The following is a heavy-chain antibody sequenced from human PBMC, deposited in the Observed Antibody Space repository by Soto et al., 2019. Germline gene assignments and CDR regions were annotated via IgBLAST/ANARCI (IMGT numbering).Heavy chain of an antibody. CDR3: ARGGYYDSSGYYYWFDP. D-gene: IGHD3-22*01. J-gene: IGHJ5*02. CDR2: IYYSGST. V-gene: IGHV4-31*03. CDR1: GGSISSGGYY. Sequence: SETLSLTCTVSGGSISSGGYYWSWIRQHPGKGLEWIGYIYYSGSTYYNPSLKSRVTISVDTSKNQFSLKLSSVTAADTAVYYCARGGYYDSSGYYYWFDPWGQGTLVTVSS.